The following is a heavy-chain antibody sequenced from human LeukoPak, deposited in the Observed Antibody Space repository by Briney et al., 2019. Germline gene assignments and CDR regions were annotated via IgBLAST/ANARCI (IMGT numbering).Heavy chain of an antibody. J-gene: IGHJ4*02. CDR1: GFTFSNYA. CDR2: MKGDGSHI. Sequence: PGGSLRLSCAASGFTFSNYAMHWVRQAPGRGLQWVASMKGDGSHIYYVDSVKGRFTISRDNARNSLYLQMNSLRVEDTAVYYCARLIGEVTTYDYWGQGALVTVSS. D-gene: IGHD1-1*01. V-gene: IGHV3-7*01. CDR3: ARLIGEVTTYDY.